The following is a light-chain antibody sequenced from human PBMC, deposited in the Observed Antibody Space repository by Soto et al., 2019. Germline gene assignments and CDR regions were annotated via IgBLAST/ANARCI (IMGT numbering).Light chain of an antibody. Sequence: EIVMTQSPATLSVSRGERATLSCRANQSVSSNLAWYQQKPGQAPRLLISGASTRATGIPDRFSGSGSGTEFTLTISSLQSEDFAVYYCQEYNNWPALTFGGGTKVDIK. CDR3: QEYNNWPALT. CDR2: GAS. J-gene: IGKJ4*01. V-gene: IGKV3-15*01. CDR1: QSVSSN.